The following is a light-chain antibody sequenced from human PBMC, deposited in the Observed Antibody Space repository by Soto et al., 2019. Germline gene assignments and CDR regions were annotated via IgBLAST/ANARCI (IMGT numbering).Light chain of an antibody. V-gene: IGKV1-39*01. Sequence: DNQMTQSPSSLSASVGDRVTLTCRASQSISSYLNWYQQKPGKSPKLLIYAASSLQSGVPSRFRGSGSGTDFTITISSVQPEDFATYYCQQSYSLWTFGQGTKVEIK. J-gene: IGKJ1*01. CDR3: QQSYSLWT. CDR2: AAS. CDR1: QSISSY.